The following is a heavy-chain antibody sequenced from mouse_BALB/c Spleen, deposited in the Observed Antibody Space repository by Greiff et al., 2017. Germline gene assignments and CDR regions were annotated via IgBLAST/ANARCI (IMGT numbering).Heavy chain of an antibody. Sequence: VQLQESGAELMKPGASVKISCKATGYTFSSYWIEWVKQRPGHGLEWIGEILPGGGSTNYNEKFKGKATFTADTSSNTAYMQLSSLTSEDSAVYYCARGLRFAYWGQGTLVTVSA. CDR1: GYTFSSYW. CDR2: ILPGGGST. J-gene: IGHJ3*01. V-gene: IGHV1-9*01. CDR3: ARGLRFAY. D-gene: IGHD3-3*01.